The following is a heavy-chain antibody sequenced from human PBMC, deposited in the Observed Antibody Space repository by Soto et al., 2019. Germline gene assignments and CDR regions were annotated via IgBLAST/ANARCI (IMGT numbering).Heavy chain of an antibody. Sequence: QVQLVESGGGVVQPGRSLILSCAASGFTFSSYGMNWVRQTPGKGLEWVAVISYDGDNKDYADSVRGRFTISRDNSKSTLYLQMNSLRAEDMAIYYCAKDTYYYDSREGFDYWGQGTLVTVSS. J-gene: IGHJ4*02. CDR3: AKDTYYYDSREGFDY. D-gene: IGHD3-22*01. V-gene: IGHV3-30*18. CDR1: GFTFSSYG. CDR2: ISYDGDNK.